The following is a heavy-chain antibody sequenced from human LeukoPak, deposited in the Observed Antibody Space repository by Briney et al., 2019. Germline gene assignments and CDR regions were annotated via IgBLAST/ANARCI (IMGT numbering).Heavy chain of an antibody. CDR1: GGSISTSSYY. Sequence: PSETLSLTCTVSGGSISTSSYYWGWVRQPPGKGLEWIGNIFYSGSTYYSPSLKSRVTISLDTSRNQFSLKLNSVTAADTAVYYCARHVSRVRYFDWLACFDYWGQGTLVTVSS. D-gene: IGHD3-9*01. CDR2: IFYSGST. V-gene: IGHV4-39*07. CDR3: ARHVSRVRYFDWLACFDY. J-gene: IGHJ4*02.